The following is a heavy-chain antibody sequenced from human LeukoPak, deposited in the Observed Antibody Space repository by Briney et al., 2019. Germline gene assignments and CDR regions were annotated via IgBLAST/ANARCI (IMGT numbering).Heavy chain of an antibody. D-gene: IGHD3-10*01. V-gene: IGHV5-51*01. Sequence: GESLKISCKVSGYSFTGYWIGWVRRMPGEGLEWMGIIYPGDSDTRYSPSFQGQVTISADRSINTAYLQWSSLKASDTAMYYCARLIGGGPNYYGMDVWGQGTTVTVPS. CDR2: IYPGDSDT. CDR1: GYSFTGYW. J-gene: IGHJ6*02. CDR3: ARLIGGGPNYYGMDV.